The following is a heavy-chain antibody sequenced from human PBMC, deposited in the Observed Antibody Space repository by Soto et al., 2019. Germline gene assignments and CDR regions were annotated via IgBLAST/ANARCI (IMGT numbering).Heavy chain of an antibody. CDR1: GFTFSSYA. CDR2: ISGSTGGT. J-gene: IGHJ5*02. CDR3: AKNRNFYGSGSNNWFDP. Sequence: GGSLRLSCAASGFTFSSYAMSWVRQAPGKGLEWVSVISGSTGGTYYADSVKGRFTISRDNSKNTLYLQMNNLRAEDTAVYYCAKNRNFYGSGSNNWFDPWGQGTLVTVSS. V-gene: IGHV3-23*01. D-gene: IGHD3-10*01.